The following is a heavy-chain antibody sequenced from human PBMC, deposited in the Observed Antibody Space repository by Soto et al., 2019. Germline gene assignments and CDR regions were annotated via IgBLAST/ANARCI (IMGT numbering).Heavy chain of an antibody. J-gene: IGHJ4*02. Sequence: QVQLVQSGAEVREPGASVKVSCKASGYSFTSLDINWVRQTAGQGLEWMGWMQPSTGRTGYAQKFQGRVTMTRDTSINTAYMALTTLAPDDTAFYYCARGVSAGVDYWGQGPLVTVSS. V-gene: IGHV1-8*01. CDR2: MQPSTGRT. D-gene: IGHD1-26*01. CDR1: GYSFTSLD. CDR3: ARGVSAGVDY.